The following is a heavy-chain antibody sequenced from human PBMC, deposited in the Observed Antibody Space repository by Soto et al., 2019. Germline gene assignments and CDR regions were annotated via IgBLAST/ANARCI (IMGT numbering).Heavy chain of an antibody. J-gene: IGHJ3*02. D-gene: IGHD3-22*01. CDR2: IYYSGST. Sequence: QLQLQESGPGLVKPSETLSLTCTVSGGSMSSSSYYWGWIRQPPGKGLEWIGSIYYSGSTYYNPSLKSRVTISVDTSKNQFSLKLSSVTAADTAVYYCARRVKKITMIVVVISDDAFDIWGQGTMVTVSS. CDR1: GGSMSSSSYY. V-gene: IGHV4-39*01. CDR3: ARRVKKITMIVVVISDDAFDI.